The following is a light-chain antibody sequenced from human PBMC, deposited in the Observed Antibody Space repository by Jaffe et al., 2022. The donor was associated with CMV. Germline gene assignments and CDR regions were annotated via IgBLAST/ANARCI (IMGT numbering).Light chain of an antibody. CDR1: QSVSRN. CDR2: DAS. Sequence: EIVLTQSPATLSLSPGERATLSCRASQSVSRNLAWYQQKPGQAPRLLIYDASNRATGIPARFSGSGSGTDFTLTISSLEPEDFAVYYCHQRTHWLTFGGGTKVEIE. V-gene: IGKV3-11*01. J-gene: IGKJ4*01. CDR3: HQRTHWLT.